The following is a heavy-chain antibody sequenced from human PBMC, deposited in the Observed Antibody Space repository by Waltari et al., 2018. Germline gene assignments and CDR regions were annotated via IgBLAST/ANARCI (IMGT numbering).Heavy chain of an antibody. J-gene: IGHJ4*02. V-gene: IGHV4-38-2*02. CDR2: IYHSGST. CDR3: ARETGYYYDSSGYYYSH. Sequence: QVQLQESGPGLVKPSETLSLTCAVSGYSISSGYYWGWIRQPPGKGLEWIGSIYHSGSTYYNPSLKSRVTISVDTSKNQFSLKLSSVTAADTAVYYCARETGYYYDSSGYYYSHWGQGTLVTVSS. CDR1: GYSISSGYY. D-gene: IGHD3-22*01.